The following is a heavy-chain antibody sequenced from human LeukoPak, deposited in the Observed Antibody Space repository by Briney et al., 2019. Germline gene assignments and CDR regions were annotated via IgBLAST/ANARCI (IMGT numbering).Heavy chain of an antibody. CDR3: AKIAGTYSPDY. CDR2: ISSSGTYT. V-gene: IGHV3-11*06. Sequence: PGGSLRLSCAASGFSFSDYYMTWIRQAPGKGLEWVSYISSSGTYTNYADSVKGRFTISRDNAKSSLYLQMNSLSAEDTAVYYCAKIAGTYSPDYWGQGTLVTVSS. J-gene: IGHJ4*02. D-gene: IGHD1-26*01. CDR1: GFSFSDYY.